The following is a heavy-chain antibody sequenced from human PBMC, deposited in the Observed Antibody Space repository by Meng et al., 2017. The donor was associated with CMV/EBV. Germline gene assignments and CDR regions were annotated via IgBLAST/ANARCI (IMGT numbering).Heavy chain of an antibody. CDR2: IIPILGIA. J-gene: IGHJ4*02. CDR3: ASSDWNNLGY. D-gene: IGHD1/OR15-1a*01. CDR1: GYTLTELS. Sequence: SVKVSCKVSGYTLTELSMHWVRQAPGQGLEWMGRIIPILGIANYAQKFQGRVTITADKSTSTAYMELSSLRSEDTAVYYCASSDWNNLGYWGQGTLVTVSS. V-gene: IGHV1-69*02.